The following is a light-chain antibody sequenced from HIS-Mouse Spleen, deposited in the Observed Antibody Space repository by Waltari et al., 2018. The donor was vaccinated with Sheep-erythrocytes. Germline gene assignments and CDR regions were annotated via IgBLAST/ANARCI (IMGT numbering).Light chain of an antibody. CDR3: CSYAGSYNHV. CDR1: SSDGGGYNY. V-gene: IGLV2-11*01. CDR2: DVS. Sequence: QSALTQPRSVSGSPGPSVTISCTGTSSDGGGYNYSSWYQQHPGKAPKLMIYDVSKRPSGVPDRFSGSKSGNTASLTISGLQAEDEADYYCCSYAGSYNHVFGTGTKVTVL. J-gene: IGLJ1*01.